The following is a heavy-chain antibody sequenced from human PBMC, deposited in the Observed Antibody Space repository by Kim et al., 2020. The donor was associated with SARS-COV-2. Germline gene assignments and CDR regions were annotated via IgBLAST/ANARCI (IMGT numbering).Heavy chain of an antibody. V-gene: IGHV5-51*01. D-gene: IGHD3-10*01. J-gene: IGHJ6*02. CDR2: IYPGDSDT. Sequence: GESLKISCKGSGYSFTSYWIGWVRQMPGKGLEWMGIIYPGDSDTTYSPFFQGQVTISADKSISTAYLQWSSLKASDTAMYYCARQYYYGSGTKNYYNYYGMDVWGQGTTVTISS. CDR1: GYSFTSYW. CDR3: ARQYYYGSGTKNYYNYYGMDV.